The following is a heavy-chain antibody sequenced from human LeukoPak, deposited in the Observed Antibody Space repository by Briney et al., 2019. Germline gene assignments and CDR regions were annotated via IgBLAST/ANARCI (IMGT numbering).Heavy chain of an antibody. CDR2: ISGSGGST. CDR3: AKARYCSSTSCSYYFDY. D-gene: IGHD2-2*01. J-gene: IGHJ4*02. Sequence: GGSLRLSCAASGFTFSSYSMNWVRQAPGKGLEWVSAISGSGGSTYYADSVKGRFTISRDNSKNTLYLQMNSLRAEDTAVYYCAKARYCSSTSCSYYFDYWGQGTLVTVSS. V-gene: IGHV3-23*01. CDR1: GFTFSSYS.